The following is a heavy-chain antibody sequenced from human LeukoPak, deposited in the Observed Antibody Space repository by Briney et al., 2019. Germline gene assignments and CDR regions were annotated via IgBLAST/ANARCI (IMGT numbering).Heavy chain of an antibody. CDR2: IKQDGSEK. Sequence: PGGSLTLSCAASGFTFSSYWMSWVRQAPGKGLEWVANIKQDGSEKYYVDSVKGRFTISRDNAKNSLYLQMNSLRAEDTAVYYCAIAPKYCTNGVCRQPFDYWGQGTLVTVSS. D-gene: IGHD2-8*01. V-gene: IGHV3-7*01. CDR1: GFTFSSYW. J-gene: IGHJ4*02. CDR3: AIAPKYCTNGVCRQPFDY.